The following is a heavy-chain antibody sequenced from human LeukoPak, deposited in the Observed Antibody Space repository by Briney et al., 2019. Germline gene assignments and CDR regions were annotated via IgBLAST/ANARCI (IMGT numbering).Heavy chain of an antibody. CDR1: GYTLTELS. D-gene: IGHD3-22*01. Sequence: ASVKVSCKVSGYTLTELSMHWVRQAPGKGLEWMGGFDPEDGETIYAQKFQGRVTMTEDTSTDTAYMELSSLRSEDTAVYYCATGHSGYYPYSWFDPWGQGTLVTVSS. CDR2: FDPEDGET. CDR3: ATGHSGYYPYSWFDP. V-gene: IGHV1-24*01. J-gene: IGHJ5*02.